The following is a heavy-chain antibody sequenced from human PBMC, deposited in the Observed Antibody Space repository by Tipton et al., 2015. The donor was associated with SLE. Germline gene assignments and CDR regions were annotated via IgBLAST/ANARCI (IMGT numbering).Heavy chain of an antibody. D-gene: IGHD2-15*01. CDR3: ARDRGASSGGWFVGAIGY. CDR2: ISTYNGNT. Sequence: QVQLVQSGVEVKKPGASVKVSCKASGYSFSSYGITWVRQAPGQGLEWMGWISTYNGNTNSAQKFQGRVTMTTDTSTSTAYMELRNLRSDDTAIYYCARDRGASSGGWFVGAIGYWGQGTLVTVSS. V-gene: IGHV1-18*01. CDR1: GYSFSSYG. J-gene: IGHJ4*02.